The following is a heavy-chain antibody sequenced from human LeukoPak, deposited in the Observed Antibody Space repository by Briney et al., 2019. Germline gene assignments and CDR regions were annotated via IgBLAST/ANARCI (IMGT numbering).Heavy chain of an antibody. J-gene: IGHJ4*02. CDR3: ARDAYFDH. CDR1: GYTFTAYR. CDR2: INPDTGDT. Sequence: EASVKVSCKASGYTFTAYRMHWVRQAPGQGLEWMGWINPDTGDTNYAQNFQGRVTMTRDMTFTTAYMDLDSLTSDDTAVYYCARDAYFDHWGQGTLVTVSS. V-gene: IGHV1-2*02.